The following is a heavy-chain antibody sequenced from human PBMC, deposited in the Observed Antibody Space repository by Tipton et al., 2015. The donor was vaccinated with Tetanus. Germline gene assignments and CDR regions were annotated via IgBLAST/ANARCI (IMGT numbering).Heavy chain of an antibody. CDR3: ARDRGVRGGYYYYHGMDV. J-gene: IGHJ6*02. D-gene: IGHD3-10*01. CDR2: ISNSGST. V-gene: IGHV4-30-4*01. Sequence: TLSLTCTVSGVSISSDDYYWSWIRQSPGKGLEWIGYISNSGSTYYNPSLKSRVTISVDTSQKQISLKVNSVTAADTAVYYCARDRGVRGGYYYYHGMDVWGQGTTVTVSS. CDR1: GVSISSDDYY.